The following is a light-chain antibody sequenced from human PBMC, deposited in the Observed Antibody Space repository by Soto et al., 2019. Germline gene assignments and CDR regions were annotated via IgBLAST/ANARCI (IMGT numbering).Light chain of an antibody. J-gene: IGLJ2*01. CDR3: SSYAGSSTHVL. CDR1: SSDVGGYNY. Sequence: QSALTQPPSASGSPGQSVTISCTGTSSDVGGYNYVSWYQQHPGKAPKVMIYEVSKRPSGVPDRFSGSKSANTASLTVSGLQADDEADDYCSSYAGSSTHVLFGGGTQLTVL. V-gene: IGLV2-8*01. CDR2: EVS.